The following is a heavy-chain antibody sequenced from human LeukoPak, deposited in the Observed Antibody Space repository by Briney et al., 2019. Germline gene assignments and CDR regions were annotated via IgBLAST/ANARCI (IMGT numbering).Heavy chain of an antibody. Sequence: SGGSLRLSCAASGFTFSSYSMNWVRQAPGKGLEWVSSISSSSSYIYYADSVKGRFTISRDNAKNSLYLQMNSLRAEDTAVHYCARLDIVVVVAALDYWGQGTLVTVSS. CDR2: ISSSSSYI. D-gene: IGHD2-15*01. CDR3: ARLDIVVVVAALDY. CDR1: GFTFSSYS. J-gene: IGHJ4*02. V-gene: IGHV3-21*01.